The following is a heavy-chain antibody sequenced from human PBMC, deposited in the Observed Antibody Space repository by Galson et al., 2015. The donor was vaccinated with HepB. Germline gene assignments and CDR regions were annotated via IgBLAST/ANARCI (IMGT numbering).Heavy chain of an antibody. CDR3: ASGVQWELIGEYYFDY. V-gene: IGHV1-69*13. Sequence: SVKVSCKASGGTFSSYAISWVRQAPGQGLEWMGGIIPIFGTANYAQKFQGRVTITADESTSTAYMELSSLRSEDTAVYYCASGVQWELIGEYYFDYWGQGTLVTVSS. J-gene: IGHJ4*02. CDR1: GGTFSSYA. CDR2: IIPIFGTA. D-gene: IGHD1-26*01.